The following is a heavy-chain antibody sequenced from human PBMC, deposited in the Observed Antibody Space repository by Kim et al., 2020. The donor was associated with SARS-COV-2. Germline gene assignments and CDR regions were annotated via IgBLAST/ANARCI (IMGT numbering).Heavy chain of an antibody. J-gene: IGHJ3*02. V-gene: IGHV3-23*01. CDR2: LRGDGAGS. Sequence: GGSLRLSCEASGFTLSDYGMSWVRQGPGKGREWVSALRGDGAGSYYADSGKGRFTISRDSSRHALYLQMSSLRGEDTAVYYCARYNDYGDYGFLGDFDIWGPGTMVTVSS. D-gene: IGHD4-17*01. CDR1: GFTLSDYG. CDR3: ARYNDYGDYGFLGDFDI.